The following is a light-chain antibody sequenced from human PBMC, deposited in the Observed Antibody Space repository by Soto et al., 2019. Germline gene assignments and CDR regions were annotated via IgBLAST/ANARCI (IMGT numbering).Light chain of an antibody. Sequence: SYELTHPPSVSVAPGQTATITCGGDNIGSKSVHWYQQKPGQAPVLVVYDDSDRPSGIPERFSGSNSGNMATLSISRVEAGDEADYYCQVWDRSSDRVVFGGGTKVTVL. CDR3: QVWDRSSDRVV. CDR2: DDS. V-gene: IGLV3-21*02. J-gene: IGLJ2*01. CDR1: NIGSKS.